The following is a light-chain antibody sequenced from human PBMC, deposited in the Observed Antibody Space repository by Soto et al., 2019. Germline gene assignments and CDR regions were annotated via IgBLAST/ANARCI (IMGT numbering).Light chain of an antibody. CDR2: LEGSGSY. Sequence: QLVLTQSSSASASLGPSVKLNCTLSSGHSSYIIAWHQQQPGKAPRYLMKLEGSGSYNTGSGVPDRFSGSSSGADRYLTISNLQFEDEADYYCETWDSNTHTVFGGGTKLTVL. CDR3: ETWDSNTHTV. CDR1: SGHSSYI. V-gene: IGLV4-60*02. J-gene: IGLJ3*02.